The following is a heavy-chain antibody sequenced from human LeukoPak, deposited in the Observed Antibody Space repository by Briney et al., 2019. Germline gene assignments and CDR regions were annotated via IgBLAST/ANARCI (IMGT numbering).Heavy chain of an antibody. CDR2: IYTSGST. D-gene: IGHD3-16*01. CDR3: ARDGTPTLWGKNYFDY. Sequence: SETLSLTCTVSGGSISSYYWSWIRQPAGKGLEWIGRIYTSGSTNYNPSLKSRVTMPVDTSKNQFSLKLSSVTAADTAVYYCARDGTPTLWGKNYFDYWGQGTLVTVSS. CDR1: GGSISSYY. J-gene: IGHJ4*02. V-gene: IGHV4-4*07.